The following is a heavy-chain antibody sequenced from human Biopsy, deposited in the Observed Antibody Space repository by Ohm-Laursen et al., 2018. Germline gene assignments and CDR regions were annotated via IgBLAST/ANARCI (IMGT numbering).Heavy chain of an antibody. Sequence: ESLRISCKGSGYSFPTYWIGWGRQMPGKGLEWMGIIYPSDSNTIYSPSFQGQVTISADKSISTAYLQLTSLKASDTAMYYCARNSGNYKYDAFDIWGLGTMVTVSS. CDR3: ARNSGNYKYDAFDI. CDR1: GYSFPTYW. CDR2: IYPSDSNT. V-gene: IGHV5-51*01. D-gene: IGHD1-7*01. J-gene: IGHJ3*02.